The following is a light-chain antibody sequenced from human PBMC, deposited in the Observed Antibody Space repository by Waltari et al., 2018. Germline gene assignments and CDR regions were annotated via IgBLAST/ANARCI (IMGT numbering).Light chain of an antibody. CDR1: QDVKNY. Sequence: VIWVTQSPSLLSASTGDTVSITCRTSQDVKNYIAWYRQKPGKAPELLIYTATFLQTGVPSRFSGSGSGTDFTLTITSLQSEDFATYFCQQNYAFPRTFGQGTKVEVK. V-gene: IGKV1D-8*01. CDR3: QQNYAFPRT. CDR2: TAT. J-gene: IGKJ1*01.